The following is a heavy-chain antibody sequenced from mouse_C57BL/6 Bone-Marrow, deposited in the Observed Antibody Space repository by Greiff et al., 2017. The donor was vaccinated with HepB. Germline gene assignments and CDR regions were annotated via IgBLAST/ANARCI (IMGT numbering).Heavy chain of an antibody. Sequence: VQLQQSGAELVRPGTSVKMSCKASGYTFTNYWIGWAKPRPGHGLEWIGDIYPGGGYTNYNEKFKGKATLTADKSSSTAYMQFSSLTSEDSAIYYCARLTTVVATGGYFDVWGTGTTVTVSS. J-gene: IGHJ1*03. V-gene: IGHV1-63*01. CDR3: ARLTTVVATGGYFDV. CDR1: GYTFTNYW. CDR2: IYPGGGYT. D-gene: IGHD1-1*01.